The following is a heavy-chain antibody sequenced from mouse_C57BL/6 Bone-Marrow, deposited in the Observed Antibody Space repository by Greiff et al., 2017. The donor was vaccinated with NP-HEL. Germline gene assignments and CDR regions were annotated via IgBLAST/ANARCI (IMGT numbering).Heavy chain of an antibody. J-gene: IGHJ2*01. CDR3: AREDYGSSPYYFDY. Sequence: QVQLQQPGAELVKPGASVKLSCKASGYTFTSYWMHWVKQRPGQGLEWIGMIHPNRGSTNYNEKFKSKATLTVDKSSSTAYMQLSSLTSDDSAVYYCAREDYGSSPYYFDYWGQGTTLTVSS. V-gene: IGHV1-64*01. CDR2: IHPNRGST. CDR1: GYTFTSYW. D-gene: IGHD1-1*01.